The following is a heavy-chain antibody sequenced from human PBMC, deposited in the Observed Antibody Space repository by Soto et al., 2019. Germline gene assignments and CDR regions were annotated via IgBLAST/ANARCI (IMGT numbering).Heavy chain of an antibody. V-gene: IGHV1-18*04. CDR2: ISAYNGNT. CDR3: ARDFGSRGYYYYYGMDV. Sequence: WASVKVSCKASGYTFTSYGISWVRQAPGQGLEWMGWISAYNGNTNYAQKLQGRVTMTTDTSTSTAYMELRSLRSDDTAVYYCARDFGSRGYYYYYGMDVWGQGTTVTVSS. CDR1: GYTFTSYG. D-gene: IGHD3-10*01. J-gene: IGHJ6*02.